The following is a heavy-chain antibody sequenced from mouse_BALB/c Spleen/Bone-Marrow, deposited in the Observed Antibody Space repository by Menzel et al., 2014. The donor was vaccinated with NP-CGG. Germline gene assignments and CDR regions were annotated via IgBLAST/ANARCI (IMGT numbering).Heavy chain of an antibody. CDR2: ISSGGNT. CDR3: ARGGELRPRFAY. CDR1: GFTFSSYA. Sequence: EVQGVESGGGLVKPGGSLKLSCAASGFTFSSYAMSWVRQTPEKRLEWVASISSGGNTYYPDSMKGRFTISRDNARNILYLQMSSLRSEDTAMYYCARGGELRPRFAYWGQGTLVTVSA. J-gene: IGHJ3*01. D-gene: IGHD2-4*01. V-gene: IGHV5-6-5*01.